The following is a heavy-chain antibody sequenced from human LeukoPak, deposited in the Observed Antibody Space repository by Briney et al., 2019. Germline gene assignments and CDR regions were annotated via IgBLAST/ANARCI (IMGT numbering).Heavy chain of an antibody. V-gene: IGHV4-59*08. CDR2: IYYSGST. D-gene: IGHD6-13*01. CDR3: ARENNVAAGTWSFDY. J-gene: IGHJ4*02. Sequence: SETLSLTCTVSGGSISSYHWSWIRQPPGKGLEWIGYIYYSGSTNYNPSLKSRVTISVDTSKDQFSLKLSSVTAADTAVYYCARENNVAAGTWSFDYWGQGTLVTVSS. CDR1: GGSISSYH.